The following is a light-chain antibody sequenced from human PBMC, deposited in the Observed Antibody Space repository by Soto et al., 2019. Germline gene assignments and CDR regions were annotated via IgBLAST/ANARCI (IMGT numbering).Light chain of an antibody. CDR2: SNN. Sequence: QSVLTQPPSASGTPGQRVTISCSGSSSNIGSNTVNWYQQLPGTAPKLLIYSNNQRPSGVPDRFSASKSGTSASLAISGLQSEDEDDYDCAARDDRLNGYYVFGTGTKLTVL. CDR3: AARDDRLNGYYV. J-gene: IGLJ1*01. CDR1: SSNIGSNT. V-gene: IGLV1-44*01.